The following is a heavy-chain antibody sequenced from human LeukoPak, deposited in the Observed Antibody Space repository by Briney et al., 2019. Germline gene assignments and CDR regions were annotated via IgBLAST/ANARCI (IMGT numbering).Heavy chain of an antibody. CDR2: ISSSSSYI. D-gene: IGHD1-20*01. CDR1: GFAFSSYS. V-gene: IGHV3-21*01. J-gene: IGHJ4*02. CDR3: ARDPFVVGNWNPRLGV. Sequence: KPGGSLRLSCAASGFAFSSYSMNWVRQAPGKGLEWVSSISSSSSYIYYADSVKGRFTISRDNAKNSLYLQMNSLRAEDTAVYYCARDPFVVGNWNPRLGVWGQGTLVTVSS.